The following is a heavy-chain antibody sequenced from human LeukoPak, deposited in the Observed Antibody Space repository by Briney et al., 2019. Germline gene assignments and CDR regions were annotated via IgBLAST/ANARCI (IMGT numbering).Heavy chain of an antibody. CDR2: IIPIFGTA. Sequence: SVKVSCKASGGTFSSYAISWVRQAPGQGREWMGGIIPIFGTADYAQKFQGRVTITADESTSTAYMELSSLRSEDTAVYYCARGVWYCSSTSCPSLDYWGQGTLVTVSS. CDR3: ARGVWYCSSTSCPSLDY. D-gene: IGHD2-2*01. V-gene: IGHV1-69*01. J-gene: IGHJ4*02. CDR1: GGTFSSYA.